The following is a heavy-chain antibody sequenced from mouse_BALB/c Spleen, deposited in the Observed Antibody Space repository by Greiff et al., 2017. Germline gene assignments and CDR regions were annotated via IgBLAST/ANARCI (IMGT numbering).Heavy chain of an antibody. V-gene: IGHV3-2*02. CDR3: ASGYSGFDY. D-gene: IGHD2-12*01. CDR2: ISYSGST. Sequence: VQLKQSGPGLVKPSLSLSLTCTVTGYSITSDYAWNWIRQFPGNKLEWMGYISYSGSTSYNPSLKSRISITRDTSKNQFFLQLNSVTTEDTATYYCASGYSGFDYWGQGTTLTVSS. J-gene: IGHJ2*01. CDR1: GYSITSDYA.